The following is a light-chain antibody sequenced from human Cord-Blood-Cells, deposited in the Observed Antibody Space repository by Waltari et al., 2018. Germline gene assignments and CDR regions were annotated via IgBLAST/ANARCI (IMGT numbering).Light chain of an antibody. J-gene: IGKJ1*01. V-gene: IGKV4-1*01. Sequence: DIVMTQSPDSLAVSLGERATINCKSSQSVLYSSNNKNYLAWYQQKPGQPPKLLIYWASTRESGVPAPFSGSGSGTDFTLTISSLQAEDGAVYYCQQYYSTPWTFGQGTKVEIK. CDR1: QSVLYSSNNKNY. CDR3: QQYYSTPWT. CDR2: WAS.